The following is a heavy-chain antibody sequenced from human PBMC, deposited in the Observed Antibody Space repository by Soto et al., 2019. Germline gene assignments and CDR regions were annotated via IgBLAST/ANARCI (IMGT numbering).Heavy chain of an antibody. V-gene: IGHV2-26*01. J-gene: IGHJ6*02. D-gene: IGHD5-12*01. CDR2: IFSNDEK. CDR1: GFSLSNARMG. CDR3: ARMGYGRFGDV. Sequence: QVTLKESGPVLVKPTETLTLTCTVSGFSLSNARMGVSWIRQPPGKALEWLAHIFSNDEKSYSTSLKSRLTTPNAPPKSQVVPTLTNMDPVDTATSYFARMGYGRFGDVWGQGTPVTVSS.